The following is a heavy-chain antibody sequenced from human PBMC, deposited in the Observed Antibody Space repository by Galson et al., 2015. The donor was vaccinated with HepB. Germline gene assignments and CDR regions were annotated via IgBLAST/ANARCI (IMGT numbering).Heavy chain of an antibody. J-gene: IGHJ4*02. V-gene: IGHV3-30*18. CDR1: GFTFSNYG. D-gene: IGHD5-18*01. CDR2: ISYDGSNK. CDR3: AKDGNTAMVYFFDY. Sequence: SLRLSCAASGFTFSNYGMHWVRQAPGKGLEWVAVISYDGSNKNYAESVKGRFTIFRDNSKDMLYLLMNSLKAEDTGVYFCAKDGNTAMVYFFDYWGQGTLVTVSS.